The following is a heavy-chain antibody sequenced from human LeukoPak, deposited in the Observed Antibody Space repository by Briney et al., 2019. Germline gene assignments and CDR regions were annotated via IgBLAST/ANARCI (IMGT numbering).Heavy chain of an antibody. J-gene: IGHJ4*02. V-gene: IGHV3-30*04. Sequence: GGSLRLSCAASGFTFSSYAMHWVRQAPGKGLEWVAVISYDGSNKYYADSVKGRFTISRDNSKNTLYLQMNSLRAEDTAVYYCARDYPEPDSGYDSGDWGQGTLVTVSS. D-gene: IGHD5-12*01. CDR1: GFTFSSYA. CDR2: ISYDGSNK. CDR3: ARDYPEPDSGYDSGD.